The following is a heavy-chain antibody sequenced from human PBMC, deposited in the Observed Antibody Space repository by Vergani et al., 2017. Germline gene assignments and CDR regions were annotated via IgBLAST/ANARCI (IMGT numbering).Heavy chain of an antibody. CDR3: ARVAFFDTMIVNY. CDR1: GYTFTSYY. Sequence: QVQLVQSGAEVKKPGASVKVSCKASGYTFTSYYMHWVRQAPGQGLEWMGIINPSGGNTNYAQKLQGRVTMTTDTSTSTAYMELRSLRSDDTAVYYCARVAFFDTMIVNYWGQGTLVTVSS. J-gene: IGHJ4*02. V-gene: IGHV1-46*01. D-gene: IGHD3-22*01. CDR2: INPSGGNT.